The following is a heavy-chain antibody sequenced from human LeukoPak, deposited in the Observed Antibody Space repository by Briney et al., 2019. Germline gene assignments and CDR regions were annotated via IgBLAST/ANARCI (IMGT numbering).Heavy chain of an antibody. J-gene: IGHJ5*02. V-gene: IGHV4-59*01. D-gene: IGHD5-24*01. CDR3: AREGDPGSGYNYGNWLDP. CDR2: GYYSGTT. CDR1: GGSIKSNY. Sequence: SETLSLTCTVSGGSIKSNYWSWIRQPPGKGLEWIGCGYYSGTTNYNPSFKSRVTISLDTSKSQFSLKLRFVTTADTAVYYCAREGDPGSGYNYGNWLDPWGQGTLVTVSS.